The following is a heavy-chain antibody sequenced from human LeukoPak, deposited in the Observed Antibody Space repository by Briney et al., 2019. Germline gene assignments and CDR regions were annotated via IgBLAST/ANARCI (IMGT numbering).Heavy chain of an antibody. J-gene: IGHJ4*02. V-gene: IGHV3-30*03. Sequence: GGSLRLSCAASGFTFSSYGMHWVRQAPGKGLEWVAVISYDGSNKYYADSVKGRFTISRDNSKNMLYLQMNSLRAEDTAVYYCARSSGSYFDYWGQGTLVTVSS. CDR1: GFTFSSYG. CDR2: ISYDGSNK. CDR3: ARSSGSYFDY. D-gene: IGHD1-26*01.